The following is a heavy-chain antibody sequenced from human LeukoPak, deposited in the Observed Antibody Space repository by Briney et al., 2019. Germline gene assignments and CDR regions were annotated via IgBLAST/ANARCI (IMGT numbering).Heavy chain of an antibody. CDR2: IKIDGSTK. CDR3: ARDDNYYDGSAYSSGFDY. J-gene: IGHJ4*02. CDR1: GFTLSDHW. Sequence: GGSLRLSCAASGFTLSDHWMHWVRQAPGKGLVSVALIKIDGSTKTLADSVKGRFTISRDNDKNTLYLQMNSLRVDDTAVYYCARDDNYYDGSAYSSGFDYWGQGALVTVSS. D-gene: IGHD3-22*01. V-gene: IGHV3-74*01.